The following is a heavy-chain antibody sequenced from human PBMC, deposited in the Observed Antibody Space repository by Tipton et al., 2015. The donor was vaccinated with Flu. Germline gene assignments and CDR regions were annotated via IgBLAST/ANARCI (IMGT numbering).Heavy chain of an antibody. CDR2: INHSGST. J-gene: IGHJ2*01. Sequence: TTSLTCAVYGGSFSGYYWSWIRQPPGKGLEWIGEINHSGSTNYNPSLKSRVTISVDTSKNQFSLKLSSVTAADTAVYYCARRGLLWYFDLWGRGTLVTVSS. CDR1: GGSFSGYY. CDR3: ARRGLLWYFDL. V-gene: IGHV4-34*01. D-gene: IGHD2/OR15-2a*01.